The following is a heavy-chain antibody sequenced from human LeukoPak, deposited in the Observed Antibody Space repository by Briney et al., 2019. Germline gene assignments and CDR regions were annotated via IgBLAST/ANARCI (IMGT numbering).Heavy chain of an antibody. CDR1: GFTFSTYA. D-gene: IGHD1-26*01. Sequence: GGSLRLSCAASGFTFSTYAVNWVRQAPGKGLEWVGFIRSKAYGGTTEYAASVKGRFTISRDDSKSIAYLQMNSLKTEDTAVYYCTSLGHDYWGQGTLVTVSS. CDR2: IRSKAYGGTT. V-gene: IGHV3-49*04. CDR3: TSLGHDY. J-gene: IGHJ4*02.